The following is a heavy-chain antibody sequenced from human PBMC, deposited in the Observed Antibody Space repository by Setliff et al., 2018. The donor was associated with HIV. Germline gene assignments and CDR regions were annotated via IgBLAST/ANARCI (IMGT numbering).Heavy chain of an antibody. Sequence: SETLSLTCTVSGASVASGDSYWSWIRLPAGKGPQRIGHVHTNVRTNYYPSLNSRVTISADISKNEFSLNLRSVTAADTAVYFCARDRFGVPANDWGQGILVTVS. D-gene: IGHD3-3*01. CDR2: VHTNVRT. CDR3: ARDRFGVPAND. J-gene: IGHJ4*02. V-gene: IGHV4-61*09. CDR1: GASVASGDSY.